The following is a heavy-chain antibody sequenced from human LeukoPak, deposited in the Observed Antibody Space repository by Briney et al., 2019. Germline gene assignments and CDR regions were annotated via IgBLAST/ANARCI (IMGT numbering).Heavy chain of an antibody. CDR1: GFTLSRNP. CDR3: ARALVGATRALDY. J-gene: IGHJ4*02. CDR2: ISSNGGST. V-gene: IGHV3-64*01. D-gene: IGHD1-26*01. Sequence: GGSLRLSCAASGFTLSRNPMHWVRQAPGKGLEYVSGISSNGGSTYYANSVKGRFTISTDNSKNTLYLQMGGLRAEDMAVYYCARALVGATRALDYWGQGTLVTVSS.